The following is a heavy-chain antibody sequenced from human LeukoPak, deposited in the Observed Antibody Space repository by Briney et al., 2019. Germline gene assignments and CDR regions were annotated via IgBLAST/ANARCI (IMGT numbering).Heavy chain of an antibody. CDR1: GGSISSYH. CDR2: IYYSGST. V-gene: IGHV4-59*01. CDR3: ARARNYYDSSDYYYEGDAFDI. J-gene: IGHJ3*02. D-gene: IGHD3-22*01. Sequence: SETLSLTCTVSGGSISSYHWGWTRQPPGKGLECIGYIYYSGSTHYNPSLKSRVTISVDTSKNQFSLKLSSVTAADTAVYFCARARNYYDSSDYYYEGDAFDIWGQGTMVTVSS.